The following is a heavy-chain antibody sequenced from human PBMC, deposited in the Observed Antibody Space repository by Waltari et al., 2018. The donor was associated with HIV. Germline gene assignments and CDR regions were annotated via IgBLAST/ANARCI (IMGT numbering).Heavy chain of an antibody. CDR1: GGSISSYY. CDR3: ARGPQYYDSSGYDY. J-gene: IGHJ4*02. D-gene: IGHD3-22*01. V-gene: IGHV4-59*01. CDR2: IYYSGST. Sequence: QVQLQESGPGLVKPSETLSLTCTVSGGSISSYYWSWIRQPPGKGLEWIGYIYYSGSTNYNPSLKSRVTISVDTSKNQFSLKLSSVTAADTAVYYCARGPQYYDSSGYDYWGQGTLVTVSS.